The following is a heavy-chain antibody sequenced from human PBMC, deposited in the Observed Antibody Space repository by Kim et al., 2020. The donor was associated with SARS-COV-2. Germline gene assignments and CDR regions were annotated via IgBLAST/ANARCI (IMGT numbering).Heavy chain of an antibody. CDR3: AKGRLVSRWGVLGGRYYYGMAA. Sequence: GGSLRLSCAASGFTFSSHAMSWVRQAPGKGLEWVSAISGSGGSTYYADSVKGRFTISRDNSKNTLYLQMNSLRAEDTAVYYCAKGRLVSRWGVLGGRYYYGMAAWGQGTTVTVSS. J-gene: IGHJ6*02. D-gene: IGHD1-26*01. CDR1: GFTFSSHA. CDR2: ISGSGGST. V-gene: IGHV3-23*01.